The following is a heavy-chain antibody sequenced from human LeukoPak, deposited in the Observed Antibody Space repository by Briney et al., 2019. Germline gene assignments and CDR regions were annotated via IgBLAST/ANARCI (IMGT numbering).Heavy chain of an antibody. Sequence: SETLSLTCTVTGGSISSYYWSWIRQPPGKGLEWIGYIYDSGSTNYNPSPKSRVTISVDTSKNQFSLNLHSVTAADTAVYYCARDGIAAAGDNPLNYYYGMDVWGKGTTVTVSS. CDR3: ARDGIAAAGDNPLNYYYGMDV. J-gene: IGHJ6*04. CDR2: IYDSGST. CDR1: GGSISSYY. V-gene: IGHV4-59*01. D-gene: IGHD6-13*01.